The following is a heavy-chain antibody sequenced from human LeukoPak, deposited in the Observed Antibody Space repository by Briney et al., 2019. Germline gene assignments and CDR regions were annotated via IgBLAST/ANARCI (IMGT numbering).Heavy chain of an antibody. CDR2: INWNGGST. Sequence: PGGSLRLSCAASGFTFSSYGMHWVRQAPGKGLEWVSGINWNGGSTGYADSVKGRFTISRDNAKNSLYLQMNSLRAEDTALYYCARVVAAAGTDWFDPWGQGTLVTVSS. CDR1: GFTFSSYG. J-gene: IGHJ5*02. CDR3: ARVVAAAGTDWFDP. D-gene: IGHD6-13*01. V-gene: IGHV3-20*04.